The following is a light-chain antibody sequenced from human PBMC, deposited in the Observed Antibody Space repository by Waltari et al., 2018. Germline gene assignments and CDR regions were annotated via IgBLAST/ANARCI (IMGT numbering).Light chain of an antibody. Sequence: IQMTQSPSTLAASVRDRVTITCRASQSIGSLLAWYQQKPRKAPKLLIYDASSLESGVPSRFSGSGSGTEFTLTINSLQPDDFATYSCQQYYSYFTFGGGAKVEIK. V-gene: IGKV1-5*01. CDR3: QQYYSYFT. CDR2: DAS. CDR1: QSIGSL. J-gene: IGKJ4*01.